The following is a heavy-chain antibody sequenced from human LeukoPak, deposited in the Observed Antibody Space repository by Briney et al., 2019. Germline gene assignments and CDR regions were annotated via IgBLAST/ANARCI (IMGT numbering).Heavy chain of an antibody. CDR1: GFTFSSYS. CDR3: ARVAAATTNPRFDF. CDR2: IGYTGDT. D-gene: IGHD1-1*01. J-gene: IGHJ4*02. V-gene: IGHV4-31*02. Sequence: LRLSCAASGFTFSSYSMNWVRQLPEKGLDWIGYIGYTGDTYYNPSLRSRATISKDTSKTQFSLTLNSLTAADTAVYYCARVAAATTNPRFDFWGQGTLVTVSS.